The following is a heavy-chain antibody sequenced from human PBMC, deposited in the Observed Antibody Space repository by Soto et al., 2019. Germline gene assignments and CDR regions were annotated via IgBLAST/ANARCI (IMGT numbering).Heavy chain of an antibody. CDR1: GFTFSSSA. J-gene: IGHJ4*02. D-gene: IGHD3-10*01. CDR2: ISGSGGST. V-gene: IGHV3-23*01. CDR3: AKDPLRITMVRGASDY. Sequence: GGSLRLSCAASGFTFSSSAMSWVRQAPGKGLEWVSAISGSGGSTYYADSVKGRFTISRDNSKNTLYLQMNSLRAEDTAVYYCAKDPLRITMVRGASDYWGQGTVVTVSS.